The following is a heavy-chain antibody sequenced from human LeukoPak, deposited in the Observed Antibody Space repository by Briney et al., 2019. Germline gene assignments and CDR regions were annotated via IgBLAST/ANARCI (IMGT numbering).Heavy chain of an antibody. CDR3: AKDSGIYYDSSGYYRPEVFDY. CDR1: GFTFDDYA. D-gene: IGHD3-22*01. V-gene: IGHV3-9*01. CDR2: ISWNSGSI. Sequence: GGSLRLSCAASGFTFDDYAMHWVRQAPGKGLEWVSGISWNSGSIGYADSVKGRFTISRDNSKNTLYLQMNSLRAEDTAVYYCAKDSGIYYDSSGYYRPEVFDYWGQGTLVTVSS. J-gene: IGHJ4*02.